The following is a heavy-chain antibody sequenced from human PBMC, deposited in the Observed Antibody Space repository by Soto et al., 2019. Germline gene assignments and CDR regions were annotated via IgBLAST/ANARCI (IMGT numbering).Heavy chain of an antibody. D-gene: IGHD6-13*01. CDR3: ARKSSSWYHDYCYNIAV. Sequence: QVQLVQSGAEVKKPGSSVKVSCKASGGTFSTYAISWVRQAPGQGLEWMGGIIPMFGTANYAQKFQGRVTITADESTSTAYMELSSLRSEDTAVYYCARKSSSWYHDYCYNIAVWGQGTTVTVSS. V-gene: IGHV1-69*01. J-gene: IGHJ6*02. CDR1: GGTFSTYA. CDR2: IIPMFGTA.